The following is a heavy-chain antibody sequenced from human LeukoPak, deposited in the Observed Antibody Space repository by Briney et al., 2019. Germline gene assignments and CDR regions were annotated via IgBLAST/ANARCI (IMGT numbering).Heavy chain of an antibody. CDR1: GFTFSSYG. CDR3: AKEDSDSSGFYIDY. CDR2: IRYDGSNK. J-gene: IGHJ4*02. V-gene: IGHV3-30*02. D-gene: IGHD6-19*01. Sequence: GGSLRLSCAASGFTFSSYGMHWVRQAPGKGLEWVAFIRYDGSNKYYADSVKGRFTISRDNSKNTLYLQVNSLRAEDTAVYYCAKEDSDSSGFYIDYWGQGTLVTVSS.